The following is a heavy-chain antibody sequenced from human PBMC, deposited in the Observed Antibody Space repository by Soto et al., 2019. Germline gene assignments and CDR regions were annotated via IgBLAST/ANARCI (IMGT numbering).Heavy chain of an antibody. Sequence: PSETLSLTCTVSGGSISSYYWSWIRQPPGKGLEWIGYIYYSGSTNYNPSLKSRVTISVDTSKNQFSLKLSSVTAADTAVYYCAMLQGYSSGWYWNYFDYWGQGTLVTVSS. D-gene: IGHD6-19*01. J-gene: IGHJ4*02. V-gene: IGHV4-59*12. CDR3: AMLQGYSSGWYWNYFDY. CDR1: GGSISSYY. CDR2: IYYSGST.